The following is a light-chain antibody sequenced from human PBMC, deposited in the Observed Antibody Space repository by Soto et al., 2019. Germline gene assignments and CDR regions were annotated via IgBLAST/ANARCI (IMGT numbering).Light chain of an antibody. CDR2: DAS. CDR3: QQLNAYPPT. V-gene: IGKV1-9*01. CDR1: QGISNY. Sequence: DIPLTQSPSFLSPSLGDRVTITCRASQGISNYLAWYQQKPGKVPKLLIYDASSLASGVPARFSGSGSGTDFTLTISNLQPEDFATYYCQQLNAYPPTFGQGTRLE. J-gene: IGKJ5*01.